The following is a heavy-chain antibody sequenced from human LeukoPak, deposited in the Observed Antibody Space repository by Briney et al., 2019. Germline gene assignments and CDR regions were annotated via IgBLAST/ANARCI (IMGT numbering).Heavy chain of an antibody. D-gene: IGHD2-15*01. V-gene: IGHV1-69*13. CDR3: ARSHGRYCSGGSCHEGYFDY. Sequence: SVKVSCKASGYTFTSDYMHWVRQAPGQGLEWMGGIIPIFGTANYAQKFQGRVTITADESTSTAYMELSSLRSEDTAVYYCARSHGRYCSGGSCHEGYFDYWGQGTLVTVSS. J-gene: IGHJ4*02. CDR2: IIPIFGTA. CDR1: GYTFTSDY.